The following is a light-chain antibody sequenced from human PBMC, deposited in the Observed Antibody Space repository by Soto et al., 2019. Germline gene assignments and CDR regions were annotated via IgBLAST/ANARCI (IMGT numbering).Light chain of an antibody. J-gene: IGKJ1*01. Sequence: PGERATLSCRASQSVTSNLAWYQQKPGQTPRLLIYDTSTRATGIPVRFSGSGSETDFTLTITRLEPEDFAVYYCQQYSSSRTFGQGTKVDI. CDR1: QSVTSN. CDR2: DTS. CDR3: QQYSSSRT. V-gene: IGKV3-20*01.